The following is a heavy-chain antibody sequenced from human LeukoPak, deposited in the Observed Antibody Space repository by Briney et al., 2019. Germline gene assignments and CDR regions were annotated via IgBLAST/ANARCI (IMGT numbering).Heavy chain of an antibody. CDR2: MFSDGIT. V-gene: IGHV3-53*01. CDR1: GLTVSTNY. J-gene: IGHJ4*02. CDR3: ARPLHIVGTTSYSDY. Sequence: PGGSLRLSRAASGLTVSTNYMGWVRQAPGKGLEWVSVMFSDGITYYADPVKGRFTISRDNSKNTLFLQMNSLRAEDTAVYYCARPLHIVGTTSYSDYWGQGTLVTVSS. D-gene: IGHD1-26*01.